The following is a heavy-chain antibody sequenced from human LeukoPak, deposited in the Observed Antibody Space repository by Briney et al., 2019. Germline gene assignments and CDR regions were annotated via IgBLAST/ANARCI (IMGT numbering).Heavy chain of an antibody. CDR3: ARARITGTTFRFDP. CDR2: VYYSGST. Sequence: SETLSLTCTVSGXSISNYYWSWIRQPPGKGLEWIGYVYYSGSTNYNPSLNSRVTISVDTSKNQFSLKLTSVTAADTAVYYCARARITGTTFRFDPWGQGTLVTVSS. D-gene: IGHD1-7*01. J-gene: IGHJ5*02. CDR1: GXSISNYY. V-gene: IGHV4-59*01.